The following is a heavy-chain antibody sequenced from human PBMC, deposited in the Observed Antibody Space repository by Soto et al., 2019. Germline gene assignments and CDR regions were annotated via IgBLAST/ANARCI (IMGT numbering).Heavy chain of an antibody. CDR2: INHSGRT. J-gene: IGHJ4*02. D-gene: IGHD2-8*02. V-gene: IGHV4-34*01. CDR3: ARDKITGLFDY. CDR1: GGSFSGYY. Sequence: QVQLQQWGAGLLKPSETLSLTCAVYGGSFSGYYWTWIRQPPGTGLEWIGEINHSGRTNYNTSLKSRDTISVDTSKNQFSLKLTSVTAADTAVYYCARDKITGLFDYWGQGTLVTVSS.